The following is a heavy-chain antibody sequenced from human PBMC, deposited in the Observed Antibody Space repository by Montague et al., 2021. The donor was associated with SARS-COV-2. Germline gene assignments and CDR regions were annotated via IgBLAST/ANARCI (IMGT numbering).Heavy chain of an antibody. CDR1: GYSISSGYY. V-gene: IGHV4-38-2*02. CDR3: ASLPRITIFGVVIHFDY. D-gene: IGHD3-3*01. CDR2: VHHSEGT. J-gene: IGHJ4*02. Sequence: SETLSLTCSVTGYSISSGYYWGWIRQSPGRGLEWIGTVHHSEGTYYNPSLKSRVTISVDTSKNQFSLKLSSVTAADTAVYYCASLPRITIFGVVIHFDYWGQGTLVTVSS.